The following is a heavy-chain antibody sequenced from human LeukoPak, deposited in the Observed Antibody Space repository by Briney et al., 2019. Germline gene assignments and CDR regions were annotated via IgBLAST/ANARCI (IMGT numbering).Heavy chain of an antibody. D-gene: IGHD6-6*01. V-gene: IGHV4-59*01. CDR2: IYYSGST. CDR3: ARDLGVGQLRFDP. Sequence: SETLSLTCTVSGGSISSYYWSWIRQPPGKGLERIGYIYYSGSTNYNPSLKSRVTISVDTSKNQFSLKLSSVTAADTAVYYCARDLGVGQLRFDPWGQRTLVTVSS. J-gene: IGHJ5*02. CDR1: GGSISSYY.